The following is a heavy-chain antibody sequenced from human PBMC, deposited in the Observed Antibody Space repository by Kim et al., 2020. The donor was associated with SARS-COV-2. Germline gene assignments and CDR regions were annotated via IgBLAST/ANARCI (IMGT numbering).Heavy chain of an antibody. CDR1: GGSFSGYY. D-gene: IGHD3-10*01. CDR2: INHSGST. V-gene: IGHV4-34*01. CDR3: ARGQNLRVTMVRGASFDY. J-gene: IGHJ4*02. Sequence: SETLSLTCAVYGGSFSGYYWSWIRQPPGKGLEWIGEINHSGSTNYNPSLKSRVTISVDTSKNQFSLKLSSVTAADTAVYYCARGQNLRVTMVRGASFDYWGQGTLVTVSS.